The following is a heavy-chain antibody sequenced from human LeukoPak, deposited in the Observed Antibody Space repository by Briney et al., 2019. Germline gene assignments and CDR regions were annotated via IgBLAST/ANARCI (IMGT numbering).Heavy chain of an antibody. D-gene: IGHD6-6*01. J-gene: IGHJ4*02. V-gene: IGHV1-69*13. CDR1: GGTFSSYA. CDR2: IIPIFGTA. Sequence: SVKVSCKASGGTFSSYAISWVRQAPGQGLEWMGGIIPIFGTANYAQKFQGRVTITADESTSTAYMELSSLRSEDTAVYYCARDAIGSSSGEVFDYWGQGTLVTVSS. CDR3: ARDAIGSSSGEVFDY.